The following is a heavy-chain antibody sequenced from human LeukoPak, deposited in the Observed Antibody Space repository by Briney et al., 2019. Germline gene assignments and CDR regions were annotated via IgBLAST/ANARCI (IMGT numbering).Heavy chain of an antibody. CDR1: GYTFTSYG. CDR3: ARFVESITIRGLDV. CDR2: ISAYNGNT. J-gene: IGHJ6*02. V-gene: IGHV1-18*01. D-gene: IGHD3-3*01. Sequence: ASVKVSCRASGYTFTSYGISWVRQAPGQGLEWMGWISAYNGNTNYAQKLQGRVTMTTDTSTSTAYMELRSLRSDDTAVYYCARFVESITIRGLDVWGQGTTVTVSS.